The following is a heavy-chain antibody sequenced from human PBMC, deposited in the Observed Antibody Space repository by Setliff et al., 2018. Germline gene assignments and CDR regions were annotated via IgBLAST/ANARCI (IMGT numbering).Heavy chain of an antibody. D-gene: IGHD3-3*01. CDR3: ARMSGFQYIDV. Sequence: PSETLSLTCTVSDDSISSRRYYWGWFRQPAGKRLEWIGQIYTSWSTNYNPSFDSRVTISLDTSKNQFSLSLKTVTAADTAVYYCARMSGFQYIDVWGEGTTVTSP. V-gene: IGHV4-61*09. J-gene: IGHJ6*03. CDR2: IYTSWST. CDR1: DDSISSRRYY.